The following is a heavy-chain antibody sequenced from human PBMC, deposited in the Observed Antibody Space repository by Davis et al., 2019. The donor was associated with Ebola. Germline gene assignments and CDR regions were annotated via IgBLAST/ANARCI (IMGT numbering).Heavy chain of an antibody. CDR3: ARDREYYDFWSGYDDY. D-gene: IGHD3-3*01. CDR1: GFTFSSYW. J-gene: IGHJ4*02. Sequence: GESLKISCAASGFTFSSYWMSWVRQAPGKGLEWVANIKQDGSEKYYVDSVKGRFTISRDNAKNSLYLQMNSLRAEDTAVYYCARDREYYDFWSGYDDYWGQGTLVTVSS. V-gene: IGHV3-7*03. CDR2: IKQDGSEK.